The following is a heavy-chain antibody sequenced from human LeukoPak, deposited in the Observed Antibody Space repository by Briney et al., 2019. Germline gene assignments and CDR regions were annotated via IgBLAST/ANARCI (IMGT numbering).Heavy chain of an antibody. J-gene: IGHJ4*02. CDR2: INTNTGNP. D-gene: IGHD3-10*01. CDR3: AREYDSRVRGLFDY. Sequence: GASVKVSCKASGYTFTTYAMNWVRQAPGQGLEWMGWINTNTGNPTYAQGFTGRFVFSLDTSVSTAYLQISSLKAEDTAVYYCAREYDSRVRGLFDYWGQGTLVTVSS. CDR1: GYTFTTYA. V-gene: IGHV7-4-1*02.